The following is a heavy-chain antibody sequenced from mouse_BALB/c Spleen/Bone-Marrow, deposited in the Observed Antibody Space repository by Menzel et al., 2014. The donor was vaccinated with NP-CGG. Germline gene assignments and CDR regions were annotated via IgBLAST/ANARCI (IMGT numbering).Heavy chain of an antibody. J-gene: IGHJ2*01. V-gene: IGHV2-6-7*01. CDR2: IWGDGST. CDR3: ARSFTTVAATPFDY. D-gene: IGHD1-1*02. Sequence: VKLMESGPGLVAPSQSLSITSTVSGFSLTSYGVNWVRQPPGKGLEWLGMIWGDGSTDYNSVLKSRLNISKDNSKSQVFLKMNSLQTDDTARYYCARSFTTVAATPFDYWGQGTTLTVSS. CDR1: GFSLTSYG.